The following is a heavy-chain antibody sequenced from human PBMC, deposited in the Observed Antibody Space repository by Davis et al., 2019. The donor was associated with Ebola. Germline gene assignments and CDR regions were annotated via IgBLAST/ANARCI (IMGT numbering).Heavy chain of an antibody. V-gene: IGHV3-23*01. D-gene: IGHD1-26*01. J-gene: IGHJ3*02. CDR3: VKDTSTIWFDI. CDR1: GFIFSSYV. Sequence: GESLKISCAAFGFIFSSYVMSWVRQAPGKGLEWVSTLGTSADTYYADSVKGRFTISRDNSKNILYLQMNGLRVEDTAIYYCVKDTSTIWFDIWGQGTMVTVSS. CDR2: LGTSADT.